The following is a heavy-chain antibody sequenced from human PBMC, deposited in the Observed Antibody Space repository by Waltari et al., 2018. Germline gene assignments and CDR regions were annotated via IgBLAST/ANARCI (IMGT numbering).Heavy chain of an antibody. CDR3: ARGFDDRTGGY. CDR1: GFTFRRYS. J-gene: IGHJ4*02. D-gene: IGHD3-10*01. V-gene: IGHV3-21*01. Sequence: EVQLVESGGGLVKPGGSLSLSCAASGFTFRRYSMTWARQAPGKGLEWVSSMSSSSSYIYYADSVKGRFTISRDNAKNSLYLQMNSLRAEDTAVYYCARGFDDRTGGYWGQGTLVTVSS. CDR2: MSSSSSYI.